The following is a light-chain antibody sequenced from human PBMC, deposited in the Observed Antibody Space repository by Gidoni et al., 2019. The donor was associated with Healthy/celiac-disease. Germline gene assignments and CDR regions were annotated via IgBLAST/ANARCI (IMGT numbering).Light chain of an antibody. V-gene: IGKV1-5*01. CDR2: DAS. CDR3: QQYNSYSST. J-gene: IGKJ2*01. CDR1: QSISSW. Sequence: DSQMTQSPSTLSASVGDRVTITCRASQSISSWLAWYQQKPGKAPKLLIYDASSLESGVPSRFSGSGSGTEFTLTISSLQPDDFATYYCQQYNSYSSTFXQXTKLEIK.